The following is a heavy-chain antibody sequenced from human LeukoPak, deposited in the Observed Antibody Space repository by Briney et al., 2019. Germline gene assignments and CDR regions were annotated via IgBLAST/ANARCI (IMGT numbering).Heavy chain of an antibody. D-gene: IGHD3-3*01. V-gene: IGHV3-48*03. Sequence: GGSLRLSCAASGFTFSSYEMNWVRQAPGKGLEWVSYISSSGSTIYYADSVKGRFTISRDNAKNSLYLQMNSLRAEDTAVYYCARDYDFWSGYPSLYYYYYGMGVWGQGTTVTVSS. CDR2: ISSSGSTI. J-gene: IGHJ6*02. CDR3: ARDYDFWSGYPSLYYYYYGMGV. CDR1: GFTFSSYE.